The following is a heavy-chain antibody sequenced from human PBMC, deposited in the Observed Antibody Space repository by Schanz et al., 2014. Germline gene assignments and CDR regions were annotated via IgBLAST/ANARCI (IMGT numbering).Heavy chain of an antibody. V-gene: IGHV4-34*01. Sequence: QVQLQQWGAGLLKPSETLSLTRAVYGGPFSGYFWSWIRQSPGKGLQWIGEIHHSGSIIYNPSLRSGVPISMDTSKNQFFLKVTSVTAADTAVYYCARHLVNAYGMDVWGQGTAVTVSS. CDR2: IHHSGSI. CDR3: ARHLVNAYGMDV. D-gene: IGHD3-3*02. CDR1: GGPFSGYF. J-gene: IGHJ6*02.